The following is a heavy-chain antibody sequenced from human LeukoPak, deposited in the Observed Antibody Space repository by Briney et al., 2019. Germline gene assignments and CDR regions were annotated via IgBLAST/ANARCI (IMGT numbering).Heavy chain of an antibody. D-gene: IGHD4-17*01. Sequence: GGSLSLSCTPSLFTFQKYSMNWVRQAPGKRQEYGLVISGGGGSTYYGDSGKGRFTISRDNSNNTLYLQMNSLRAEDTAVYYCAKGALVTTRSWFDPWGQGTLVTVSS. CDR2: ISGGGGST. V-gene: IGHV3-23*01. CDR3: AKGALVTTRSWFDP. J-gene: IGHJ5*02. CDR1: LFTFQKYS.